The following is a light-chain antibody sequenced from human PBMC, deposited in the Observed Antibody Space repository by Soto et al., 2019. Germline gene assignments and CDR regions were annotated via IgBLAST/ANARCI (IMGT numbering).Light chain of an antibody. Sequence: AIRMTQSPSSPSASTGDRVTITCRASQGISSYLAWYQQKPGKAPKLLIYAASTLQSGVPSRFSGSGSGTDFTLTISCLQSEDFATYYSHQYYSYPRTFGQGTKLDIK. CDR2: AAS. CDR1: QGISSY. V-gene: IGKV1-8*01. CDR3: HQYYSYPRT. J-gene: IGKJ1*01.